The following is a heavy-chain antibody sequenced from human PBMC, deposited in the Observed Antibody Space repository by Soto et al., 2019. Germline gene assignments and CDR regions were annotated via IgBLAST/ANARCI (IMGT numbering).Heavy chain of an antibody. CDR3: ASPKASITMLVAGAFDI. V-gene: IGHV1-69*13. D-gene: IGHD3-22*01. CDR1: GGTFSSYA. CDR2: IIPIFGTA. Sequence: ASVKVSCKASGGTFSSYAISWVRQAPGQGLEWMGGIIPIFGTANYAQKFQGRVTITADESTSTAYMELSSLRSEDTAVYYCASPKASITMLVAGAFDIWGNGKMVNVSS. J-gene: IGHJ3*02.